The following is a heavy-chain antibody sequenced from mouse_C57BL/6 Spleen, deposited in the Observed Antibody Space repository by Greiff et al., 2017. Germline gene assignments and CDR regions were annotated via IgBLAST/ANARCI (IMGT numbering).Heavy chain of an antibody. CDR2: IDPSDSYT. CDR3: ARYTTVAPYYFDY. D-gene: IGHD1-1*01. CDR1: GYTFTSYW. J-gene: IGHJ2*01. V-gene: IGHV1-69*01. Sequence: VQLQQPGAELVMPGASVKLSCKASGYTFTSYWMHWVKQRPGQGLEWIGEIDPSDSYTNYNQKFKGKSTLTVDKSSSTAYMQLSSLTSEDSAVYYCARYTTVAPYYFDYWGQGTTLTVSS.